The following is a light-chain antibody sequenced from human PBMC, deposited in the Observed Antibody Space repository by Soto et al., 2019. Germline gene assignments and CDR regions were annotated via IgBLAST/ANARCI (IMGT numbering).Light chain of an antibody. V-gene: IGKV3-20*01. Sequence: EIVLTQSPGTLSLSPGERATLLCRASQSVATSQLAWYQQKPGQAPRLLIGASSRATGVPDRFIASGSGTDFTLTISRLEPEDFAVYYCQQIASSPRTFGRGTTVEIK. CDR3: QQIASSPRT. J-gene: IGKJ1*01. CDR2: GAS. CDR1: QSVATSQ.